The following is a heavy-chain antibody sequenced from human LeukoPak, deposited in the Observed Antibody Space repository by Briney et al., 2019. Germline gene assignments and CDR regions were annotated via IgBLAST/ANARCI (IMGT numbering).Heavy chain of an antibody. D-gene: IGHD3-22*01. Sequence: GGSLRLSCAASGFTFSSYSMNWVRQAPGKGLEWVSSISSSSSYIYHADSVKGRFTISRDNAKNSLYLQMNSLRAEDTAVYYCAREDDSSGYPYDYWGQGTLVTVSS. J-gene: IGHJ4*02. CDR2: ISSSSSYI. CDR1: GFTFSSYS. V-gene: IGHV3-21*01. CDR3: AREDDSSGYPYDY.